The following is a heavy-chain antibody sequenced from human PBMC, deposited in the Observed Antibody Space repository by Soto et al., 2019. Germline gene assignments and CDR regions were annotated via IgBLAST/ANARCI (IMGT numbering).Heavy chain of an antibody. CDR2: IYYSGGT. Sequence: SETLSLTCTVSDDSISSGNYYWSWIRQPPGKGLEWIGYIYYSGGTYYNPSLKSRLTISVDKSKTQFSLKLSSVTAADTAFYYCARGSGSYPLPYFDYWGQKTLVTVSS. D-gene: IGHD3-22*01. J-gene: IGHJ4*02. CDR1: DDSISSGNYY. V-gene: IGHV4-30-4*01. CDR3: ARGSGSYPLPYFDY.